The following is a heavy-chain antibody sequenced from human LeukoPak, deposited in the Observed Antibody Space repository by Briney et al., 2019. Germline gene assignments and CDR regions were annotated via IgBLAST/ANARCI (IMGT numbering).Heavy chain of an antibody. J-gene: IGHJ5*02. CDR2: INPNTGGT. D-gene: IGHD2-15*01. CDR3: ARGPLVVVAAIGCFDP. Sequence: ASVTVSCKASGYTFTDYYIYWVRRAPGQGLEWMGWINPNTGGTNYAQKFQGRVTMTRDTSISTAYMELTSLRSDDTAVYYCARGPLVVVAAIGCFDPWGQGTLLTVSS. V-gene: IGHV1-2*02. CDR1: GYTFTDYY.